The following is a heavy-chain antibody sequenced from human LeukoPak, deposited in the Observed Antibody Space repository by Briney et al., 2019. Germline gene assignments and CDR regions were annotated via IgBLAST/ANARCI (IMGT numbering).Heavy chain of an antibody. Sequence: GGSLRLSCAASGFTFDDYAMHWVRQAPGKGLEWVSGISWNSGSIGYADSVKGRFTISRDNAKNSLYLQMNSLRAEDMALYYCAKDMLQWQSEGDDAFDIWGQGTMVTVSS. J-gene: IGHJ3*02. CDR1: GFTFDDYA. D-gene: IGHD4-11*01. V-gene: IGHV3-9*03. CDR3: AKDMLQWQSEGDDAFDI. CDR2: ISWNSGSI.